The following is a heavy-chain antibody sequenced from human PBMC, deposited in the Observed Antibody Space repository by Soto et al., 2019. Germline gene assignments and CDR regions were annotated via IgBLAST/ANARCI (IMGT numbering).Heavy chain of an antibody. CDR1: GYTFTSYD. CDR3: AREITAYWYFDL. Sequence: QVQLVQSGAEVKKPGASVKVSCKASGYTFTSYDINWARQATGQGLEWMGWMNPNSGNTGYAQKFQGRVTMTRNTSISTAYMELSSLRSEDTAVYYCAREITAYWYFDLWGRGTLVTVSS. V-gene: IGHV1-8*01. D-gene: IGHD3-16*01. CDR2: MNPNSGNT. J-gene: IGHJ2*01.